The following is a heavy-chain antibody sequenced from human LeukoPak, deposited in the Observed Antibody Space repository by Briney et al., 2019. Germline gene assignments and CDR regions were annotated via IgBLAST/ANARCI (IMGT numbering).Heavy chain of an antibody. Sequence: PSETLSLTCAVFGGPLSGYYWSWIRQPPGKGLEWIGEIHHTGATNYNPTLKSRVSISLDTSRNQFSLRLTSVTAADTSVYYCARGNQWLQFAFDYWGQGTLVTVSS. V-gene: IGHV4-34*01. J-gene: IGHJ4*02. CDR2: IHHTGAT. CDR1: GGPLSGYY. D-gene: IGHD5-24*01. CDR3: ARGNQWLQFAFDY.